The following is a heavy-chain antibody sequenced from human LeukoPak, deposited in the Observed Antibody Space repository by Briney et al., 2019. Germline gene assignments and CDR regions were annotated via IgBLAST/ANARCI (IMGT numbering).Heavy chain of an antibody. CDR3: ARDQVGATVEPFDY. V-gene: IGHV1-46*01. J-gene: IGHJ4*02. CDR2: INPSGGST. D-gene: IGHD1-26*01. Sequence: ASVKVSCKASGYTFTSYYMHWVRQAPGQGREGMGIINPSGGSTSYAQKFQGRVTMTRDMSTSTVYMELSSLRSEDTAVYYCARDQVGATVEPFDYWGQGTLVTVSS. CDR1: GYTFTSYY.